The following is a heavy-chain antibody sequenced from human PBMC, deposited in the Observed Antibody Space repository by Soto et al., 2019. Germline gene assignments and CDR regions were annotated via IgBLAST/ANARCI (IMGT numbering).Heavy chain of an antibody. CDR3: ARVTVAVAEYFQH. D-gene: IGHD6-19*01. J-gene: IGHJ1*01. V-gene: IGHV3-21*01. Sequence: PGGSLRLSXAASGFTFSSYSMNWVRQAPGKGLEWVSSISSSSSYIYYADSVKGRFTISRDNAKNSLYLQMNSLRAEDTAVYYCARVTVAVAEYFQHWGRGTLVTVSS. CDR2: ISSSSSYI. CDR1: GFTFSSYS.